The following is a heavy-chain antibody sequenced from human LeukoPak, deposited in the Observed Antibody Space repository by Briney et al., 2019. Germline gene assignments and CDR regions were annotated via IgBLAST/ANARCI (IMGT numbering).Heavy chain of an antibody. V-gene: IGHV3-15*01. J-gene: IGHJ3*02. CDR3: TAENFLYAFDI. D-gene: IGHD1-7*01. Sequence: GGSLRLSCAASGFTFSSYDMHWVRQAPGKGLEWVGRIKRKNDLGTTDYAAPVKARFTISRDDSKNTLYLQMNSLKTEDTAVYYCTAENFLYAFDIWGQGTMVTVSS. CDR2: IKRKNDLGTT. CDR1: GFTFSSYD.